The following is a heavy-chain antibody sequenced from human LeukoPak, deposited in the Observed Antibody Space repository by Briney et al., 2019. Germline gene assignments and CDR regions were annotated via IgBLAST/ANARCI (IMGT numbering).Heavy chain of an antibody. CDR2: ISSSGSTI. CDR1: GFTFSDYY. J-gene: IGHJ4*02. D-gene: IGHD6-19*01. V-gene: IGHV3-11*04. Sequence: PGGSLRLSCAASGFTFSDYYMSWIRQAPGKGLEWVSYISSSGSTIYYADSVKGRFTISRDNSKNTLYLQMSSLRAEDTAVYYCAKDISSGWSPFDYWGQGTLVTVSS. CDR3: AKDISSGWSPFDY.